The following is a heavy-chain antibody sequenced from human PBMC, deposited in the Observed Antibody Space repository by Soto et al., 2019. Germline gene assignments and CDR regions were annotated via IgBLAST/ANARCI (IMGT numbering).Heavy chain of an antibody. CDR3: ARWSGYMQYAFDI. Sequence: ASVKVSCKASGYTFTSYAMHWVRQAPGQGLEWMGWINASYGNTKYSQKFQGRVTITADESTSTAYMELSSLRSEDTAVYYCARWSGYMQYAFDIWGQGTMVTVSS. J-gene: IGHJ3*02. CDR2: INASYGNT. D-gene: IGHD3-3*01. CDR1: GYTFTSYA. V-gene: IGHV1-3*01.